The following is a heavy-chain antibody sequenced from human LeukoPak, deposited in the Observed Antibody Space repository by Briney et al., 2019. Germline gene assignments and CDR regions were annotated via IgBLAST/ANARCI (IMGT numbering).Heavy chain of an antibody. V-gene: IGHV3-23*01. CDR3: TRGRSGANPNALDI. J-gene: IGHJ3*02. D-gene: IGHD3-10*01. CDR1: GFTFSSYA. CDR2: ISGSGGST. Sequence: GGSLRLSCAASGFTFSSYAMSWVRQAPGKGQEWVSAISGSGGSTYYADSVKGRFTISRDNAKNTLYLQMNGLRAEDTAIYYCTRGRSGANPNALDIWGQGTMVTVSS.